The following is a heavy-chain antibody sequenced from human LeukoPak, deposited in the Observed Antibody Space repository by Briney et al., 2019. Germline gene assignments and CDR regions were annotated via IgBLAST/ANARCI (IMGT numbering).Heavy chain of an antibody. CDR3: VRKFPARE. V-gene: IGHV3-74*01. D-gene: IGHD2-21*01. J-gene: IGHJ4*02. CDR1: GFTFSSYA. Sequence: GGSLRLSCAASGFTFSSYAMSWVRQAPGKGLVWVSSVKSDGTATNYADSVKGRFTISRDNAKNTLYLQMNSLRVEDTAVYYRVRKFPAREWGQGTLVTVSS. CDR2: VKSDGTAT.